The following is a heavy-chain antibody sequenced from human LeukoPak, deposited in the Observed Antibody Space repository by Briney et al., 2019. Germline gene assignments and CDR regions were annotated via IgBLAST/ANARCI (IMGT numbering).Heavy chain of an antibody. Sequence: GGSLRLSCTASGFTFGDYAMSWIRQAPGKRLEWVGFIRSKAYGETADYAASVKGRFTISRDDSKAIAYLRMNSLKTEDTAVYHCTRDRGAYNLYDYWGQGTLVTVSS. D-gene: IGHD1-1*01. V-gene: IGHV3-49*03. CDR3: TRDRGAYNLYDY. CDR2: IRSKAYGETA. CDR1: GFTFGDYA. J-gene: IGHJ4*02.